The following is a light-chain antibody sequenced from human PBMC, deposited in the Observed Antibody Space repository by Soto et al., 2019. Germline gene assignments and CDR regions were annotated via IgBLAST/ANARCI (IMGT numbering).Light chain of an antibody. J-gene: IGLJ3*02. CDR1: SSNIGSNT. CDR3: QSYDSSLTVGV. CDR2: SNN. V-gene: IGLV1-44*01. Sequence: QPVLTQPPSASGTPGQRVTISCSGSSSNIGSNTVNWYQQLPGSAPRLLMYSNNQRPSGVPDRFSGSKSGTSASLAITGLQAEDEADYYCQSYDSSLTVGVFGGGTKLTVL.